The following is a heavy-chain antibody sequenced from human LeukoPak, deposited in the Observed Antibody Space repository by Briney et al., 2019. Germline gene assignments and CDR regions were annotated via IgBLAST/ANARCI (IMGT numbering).Heavy chain of an antibody. D-gene: IGHD4/OR15-4a*01. J-gene: IGHJ2*01. CDR3: ARVGAMTRPPLWYFDL. V-gene: IGHV1-46*01. CDR2: INPSGGST. Sequence: GASVKVSCKASVYTFTSYYMHWVRQAPGQGLEWMGIINPSGGSTSYAQKFQGRVTMTRDTSTSTVYMELSNLKSEDTAVYYCARVGAMTRPPLWYFDLWGRGTLVTVSS. CDR1: VYTFTSYY.